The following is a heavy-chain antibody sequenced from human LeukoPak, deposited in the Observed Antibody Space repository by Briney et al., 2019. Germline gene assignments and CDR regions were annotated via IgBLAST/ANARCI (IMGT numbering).Heavy chain of an antibody. CDR1: GFTLSSYW. CDR2: IKQDGSEK. D-gene: IGHD3-10*01. Sequence: GGSLRLSCAASGFTLSSYWMGWVRQAPGKGLEWVANIKQDGSEKYYVDSVKGRFTISRDNAKNSLYLQMNSLRAEDTAVYYCARDGWGRYYYYGMDVWGQGTTVTVSS. J-gene: IGHJ6*02. V-gene: IGHV3-7*03. CDR3: ARDGWGRYYYYGMDV.